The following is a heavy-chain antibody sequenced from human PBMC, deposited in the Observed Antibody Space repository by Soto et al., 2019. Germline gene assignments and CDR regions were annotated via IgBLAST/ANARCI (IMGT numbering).Heavy chain of an antibody. Sequence: QVQLVQSGAEVKKPGASVKVSCKASGYTFTSYGISWVRQAPGQGLEWMGWISAYNGNTNYAQKRQGRVTMTTDTSTSTAYMELRSLRSDDTAVYYCARDGRITMVRGVTFVGSRHGMDVWGQGTTVTVSS. D-gene: IGHD3-10*01. J-gene: IGHJ6*02. CDR1: GYTFTSYG. CDR3: ARDGRITMVRGVTFVGSRHGMDV. V-gene: IGHV1-18*01. CDR2: ISAYNGNT.